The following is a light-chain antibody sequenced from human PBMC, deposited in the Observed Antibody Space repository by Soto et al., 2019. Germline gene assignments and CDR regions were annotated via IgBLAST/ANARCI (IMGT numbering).Light chain of an antibody. J-gene: IGKJ5*01. CDR3: QQYGSSPPIT. CDR1: QSVSSSY. CDR2: GAS. V-gene: IGKV3-20*01. Sequence: EIVMTQSPATLSVSPGEIATLSCSASQSVSSSYLAWYQQKPGQAPRLLIYGASSRATGIPDRFSGSGSGTDFTLTISRLEPEDFAVYYCQQYGSSPPITFGQGTRLEIK.